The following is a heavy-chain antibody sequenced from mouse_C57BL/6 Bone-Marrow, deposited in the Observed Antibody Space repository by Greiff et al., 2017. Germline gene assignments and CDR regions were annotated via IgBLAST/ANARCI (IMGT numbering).Heavy chain of an antibody. CDR2: IYPGSVST. Sequence: QVQLQQPGAELVKPGASVKMSCKASGYTFTSYWITWVKQRPGQGLEWIGDIYPGSVSTNYNETFKSKATLTVDTASSTAYMQLSSLTSEDSAVDYCAREDGYFPYWYFDVWGTGTTVTVSS. D-gene: IGHD2-3*01. CDR3: AREDGYFPYWYFDV. CDR1: GYTFTSYW. J-gene: IGHJ1*03. V-gene: IGHV1-55*01.